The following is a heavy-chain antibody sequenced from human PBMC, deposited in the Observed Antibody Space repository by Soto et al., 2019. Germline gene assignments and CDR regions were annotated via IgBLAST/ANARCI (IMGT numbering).Heavy chain of an antibody. Sequence: QVQLVESGGGVVQPGGSLRLSCAASGFTFTDYGMHWVRQAPGKGLGWVAGIWSDGSNTYYADSVKGRLTISRDNSQDTLYLQMNSLGGEDTAIYYCAREYSHSWNNGMDVWGQGTTVTVSS. V-gene: IGHV3-33*01. CDR2: IWSDGSNT. CDR1: GFTFTDYG. CDR3: AREYSHSWNNGMDV. D-gene: IGHD1-1*01. J-gene: IGHJ6*02.